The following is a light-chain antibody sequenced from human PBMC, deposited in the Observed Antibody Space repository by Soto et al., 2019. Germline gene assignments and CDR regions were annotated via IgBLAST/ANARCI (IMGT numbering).Light chain of an antibody. CDR1: QDISRW. CDR3: QQANSFPLT. CDR2: GAY. Sequence: DIQMTQSPSSVSASVGDRATITCRASQDISRWLVWYQQKPGKAPKLLIYGAYSLQSGVPSRFSGSGSGTDFTLTISSLQPEDFATYYCQQANSFPLTFSGGTKVELK. V-gene: IGKV1-12*01. J-gene: IGKJ4*01.